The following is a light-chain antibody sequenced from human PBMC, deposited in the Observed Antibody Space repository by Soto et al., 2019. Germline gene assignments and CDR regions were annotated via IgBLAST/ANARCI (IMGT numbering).Light chain of an antibody. Sequence: QSALTQPRSVSESPGQSVTISCTGTSSDVGAYNYVSWYQKHPGKVPKLIIYDVSKRPSGVPDRFSGSKSGNTASLTISWLQAEDEADYYCCSFAVTYLVFGGGTKLTVL. CDR2: DVS. CDR1: SSDVGAYNY. CDR3: CSFAVTYLV. V-gene: IGLV2-11*01. J-gene: IGLJ3*02.